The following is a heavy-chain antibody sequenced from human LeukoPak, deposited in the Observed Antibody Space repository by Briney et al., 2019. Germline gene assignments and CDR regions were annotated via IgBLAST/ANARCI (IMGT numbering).Heavy chain of an antibody. Sequence: PPEALLLACAVHGGPLSGYYWTWIPQPPGKVLGWIGQFNHSRRISYNAPLKSRVSISVITSKNQFSLKLSSVTAADTAVYYCARGRSVVGYCSSTSCYAPGYYYYGMDGWGQGTTVTVSS. CDR2: FNHSRRI. CDR1: GGPLSGYY. D-gene: IGHD2-2*01. CDR3: ARGRSVVGYCSSTSCYAPGYYYYGMDG. V-gene: IGHV4-34*01. J-gene: IGHJ6*02.